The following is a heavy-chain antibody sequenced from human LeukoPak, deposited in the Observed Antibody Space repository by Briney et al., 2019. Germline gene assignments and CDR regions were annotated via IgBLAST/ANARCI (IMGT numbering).Heavy chain of an antibody. D-gene: IGHD1-1*01. CDR1: GFTFSSYS. CDR2: ISSSGSTI. J-gene: IGHJ3*02. CDR3: ARGGRLPTGNSYEAFDI. Sequence: GGSLRLSCAASGFTFSSYSMNRVRQAPGKGLEWVSYISSSGSTIYYADSVKGRFTISRDNAKNSLYLQMNSLRAEDTAVYYCARGGRLPTGNSYEAFDIWGQGTMVTVSS. V-gene: IGHV3-48*04.